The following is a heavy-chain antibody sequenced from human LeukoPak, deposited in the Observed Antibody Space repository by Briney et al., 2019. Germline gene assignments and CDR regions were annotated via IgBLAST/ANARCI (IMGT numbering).Heavy chain of an antibody. CDR2: INHSGST. J-gene: IGHJ4*02. Sequence: NPSETLSLTCTVSGGSISSSSYYWSWIRQPPGKGLEWIGEINHSGSTNYNPSLKSRVTISVDTSKNQFSLKLSSVTAADTAVYYCARIPRRLRFGLYYFDYWGQGTLVTVSS. CDR1: GGSISSSSYY. D-gene: IGHD5-12*01. V-gene: IGHV4-39*07. CDR3: ARIPRRLRFGLYYFDY.